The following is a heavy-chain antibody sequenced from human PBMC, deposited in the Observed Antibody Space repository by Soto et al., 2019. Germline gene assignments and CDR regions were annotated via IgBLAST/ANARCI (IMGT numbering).Heavy chain of an antibody. J-gene: IGHJ5*02. Sequence: SETLSLTCTVSVGSISSGDYYWSWIGRPPGKGLEWIGYIYYSWSTFYNPSLKNRVTISLHTSNIQFSLKLSSVTASDTAVYYCVREAGDNWFEPSGQGPMVTVSS. CDR2: IYYSWST. CDR1: VGSISSGDYY. V-gene: IGHV4-30-4*01. CDR3: VREAGDNWFEP.